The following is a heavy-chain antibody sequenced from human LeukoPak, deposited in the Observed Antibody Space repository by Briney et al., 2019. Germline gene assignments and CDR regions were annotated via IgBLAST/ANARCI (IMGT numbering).Heavy chain of an antibody. D-gene: IGHD5-12*01. CDR2: ISYDGSNK. CDR3: AKDLGGGGYSGYDPEDY. Sequence: GRSLRLSCAASGFTFSSYGMHWVRQAPGKGLEWVAVISYDGSNKYYADSVKGRFTISRDNSKNTLYPQMNSLRAEDTAVYYCAKDLGGGGYSGYDPEDYWGQGTLVTVSS. J-gene: IGHJ4*02. CDR1: GFTFSSYG. V-gene: IGHV3-30*18.